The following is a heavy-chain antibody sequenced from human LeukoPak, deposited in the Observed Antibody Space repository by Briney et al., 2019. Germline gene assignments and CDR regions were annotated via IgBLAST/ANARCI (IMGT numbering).Heavy chain of an antibody. D-gene: IGHD2-2*03. CDR2: INPNSGGT. V-gene: IGHV1-2*02. Sequence: GASVKVSCKASGYTFTGYYIHWVRQAPGQGLEWMGWINPNSGGTNSAQKFQGRVTMTRDTSISTAYMELSRLRSDDTAVYYCAREAGYCNSISCYGEFAYWSQGTLVTVSS. CDR1: GYTFTGYY. CDR3: AREAGYCNSISCYGEFAY. J-gene: IGHJ4*02.